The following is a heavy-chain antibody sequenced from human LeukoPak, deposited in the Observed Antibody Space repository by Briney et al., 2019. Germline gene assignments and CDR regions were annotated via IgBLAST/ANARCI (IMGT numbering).Heavy chain of an antibody. CDR2: IYYSGST. Sequence: PSETLSLTCTVSGGSISSSSYYWGWIRQPPGKGLEWIGSIYYSGSTYYNPSLKSRVTISVDTSKNQFSLKLSSVTAADTAVYYCASQAAAGSKGPYYYYYMDVWGKGTTVTVSS. J-gene: IGHJ6*03. CDR3: ASQAAAGSKGPYYYYYMDV. CDR1: GGSISSSSYY. D-gene: IGHD6-13*01. V-gene: IGHV4-39*07.